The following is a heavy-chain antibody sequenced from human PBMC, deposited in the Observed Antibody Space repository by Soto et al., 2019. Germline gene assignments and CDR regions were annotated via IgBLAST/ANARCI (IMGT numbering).Heavy chain of an antibody. V-gene: IGHV3-30*03. Sequence: QVQLVESGGGVVQPWRSLRLTCAASGFTFSSNGMHWVRQAPGKGLEWVALVSYDGSKKYYADSVKGRFTISRDNSENTLYLQMNSLRAEDTAVYYCARWVGGSMYDNSGKYDSWGQGTLVTVSS. CDR1: GFTFSSNG. J-gene: IGHJ5*01. CDR3: ARWVGGSMYDNSGKYDS. CDR2: VSYDGSKK. D-gene: IGHD3-22*01.